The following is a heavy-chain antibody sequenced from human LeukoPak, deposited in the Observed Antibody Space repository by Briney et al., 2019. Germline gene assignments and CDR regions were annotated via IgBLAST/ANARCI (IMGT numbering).Heavy chain of an antibody. V-gene: IGHV1-18*01. CDR1: GYTFSSHS. CDR3: ARCGGDATPHLYNWFDP. D-gene: IGHD2-2*01. J-gene: IGHJ5*02. CDR2: ISPYNGNT. Sequence: ASVKVSCKTSGYTFSSHSMNWVRQAPGQGLEWMGWISPYNGNTKYAQKLQGRATMTTDTSTTTAYMELRSLRSDDTAVYYCARCGGDATPHLYNWFDPWGQGTLVTVSS.